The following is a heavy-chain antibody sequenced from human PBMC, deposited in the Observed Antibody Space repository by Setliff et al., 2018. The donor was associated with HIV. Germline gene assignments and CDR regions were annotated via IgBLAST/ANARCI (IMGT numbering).Heavy chain of an antibody. CDR1: GGTFNTHA. Sequence: SVKVSCKASGGTFNTHAFSWVRQAPGQGLEWMGGIIPVRGLANYARNFQDRVTMTRDTSITTAFLYLSRLTYADTAVYYCATWYCSGGICRGFDPWGQGTLVTVSS. D-gene: IGHD2-15*01. V-gene: IGHV1-69*10. CDR3: ATWYCSGGICRGFDP. CDR2: IIPVRGLA. J-gene: IGHJ5*02.